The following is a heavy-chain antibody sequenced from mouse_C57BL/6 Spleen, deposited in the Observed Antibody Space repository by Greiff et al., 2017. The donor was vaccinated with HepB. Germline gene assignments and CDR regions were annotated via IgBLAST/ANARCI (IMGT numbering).Heavy chain of an antibody. V-gene: IGHV5-4*01. Sequence: EVQLVESGGGLVKPGGSLKLSCAASGFTFSSYAMSWVRQTPEKRLEWVATISDGGSYTYYPDNVKGRFTISRDNAKNNLYLQMSHLKSEDTAMYYCARDFDGYFDVWGTGTTVTVSS. CDR1: GFTFSSYA. J-gene: IGHJ1*03. CDR3: ARDFDGYFDV. CDR2: ISDGGSYT.